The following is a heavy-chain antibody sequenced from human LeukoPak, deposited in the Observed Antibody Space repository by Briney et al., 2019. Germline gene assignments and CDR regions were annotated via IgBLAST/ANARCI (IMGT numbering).Heavy chain of an antibody. V-gene: IGHV1-18*01. D-gene: IGHD1-26*01. CDR3: ARDRRSYYEKIDY. CDR2: ISAYNGNT. Sequence: ASVKLSCKASGYTFTSYGISWVRKAPGQGLEWMGWISAYNGNTNYAQKLQGRVTMTTDTSTSTAYMELRSLRSDDTAVYYCARDRRSYYEKIDYWSQGTLVTVSS. CDR1: GYTFTSYG. J-gene: IGHJ4*02.